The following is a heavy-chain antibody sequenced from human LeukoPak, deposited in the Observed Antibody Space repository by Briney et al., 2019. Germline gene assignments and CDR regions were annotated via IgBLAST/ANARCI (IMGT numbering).Heavy chain of an antibody. Sequence: GSLRLSCAASGFTFSSYAMSWVRQPPGKGLEWIGEINHSGSTNYNPSLKSRVTISVDTSKNQFSLKLSSVTAADTAVYYCARGRLLVVVPAAIGRNYYYYGMDVWGQGTTGTVSS. V-gene: IGHV4-34*01. J-gene: IGHJ6*02. CDR3: ARGRLLVVVPAAIGRNYYYYGMDV. CDR1: GFTFSSYA. D-gene: IGHD2-2*02. CDR2: INHSGST.